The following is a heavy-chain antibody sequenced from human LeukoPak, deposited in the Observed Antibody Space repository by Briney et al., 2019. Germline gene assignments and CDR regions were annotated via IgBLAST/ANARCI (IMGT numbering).Heavy chain of an antibody. V-gene: IGHV1-46*01. J-gene: IGHJ5*02. Sequence: ASVKVSCKASGYTFTNYYIHWMRQAPGQGLEWMGIINPSGGSNSNAQNFRGRVTMTRDTSTSTVYMEMSSLRYEDTAVYYCARVGDSSNSWFDPWGQGTLVTVPS. CDR2: INPSGGSN. CDR1: GYTFTNYY. CDR3: ARVGDSSNSWFDP. D-gene: IGHD6-19*01.